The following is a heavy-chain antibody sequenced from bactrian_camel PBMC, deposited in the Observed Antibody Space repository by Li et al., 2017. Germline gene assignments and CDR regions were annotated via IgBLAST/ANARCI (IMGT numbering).Heavy chain of an antibody. CDR1: GDISAFYC. J-gene: IGHJ4*01. D-gene: IGHD4*01. Sequence: VQLVESGGGLVQTGESLTLSCAVFGDISAFYCMGWFRQAPGKEREGVASLYTGTDSTDDHASVKGRFTISRDHAKNTLSLQMNSLKPDDTAMYYCAASRGAFRESDWPPDRRHFTGWGQGTQVTVS. CDR2: LYTGTDST. V-gene: IGHV3S63*01. CDR3: AASRGAFRESDWPPDRRHFTG.